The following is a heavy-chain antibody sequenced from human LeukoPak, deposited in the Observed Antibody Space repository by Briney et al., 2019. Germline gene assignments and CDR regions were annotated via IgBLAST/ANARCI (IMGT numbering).Heavy chain of an antibody. CDR2: IYSSGNT. J-gene: IGHJ6*03. CDR3: ARTAERQQMVQGTYFYYYFMDV. CDR1: GASISSSNYY. V-gene: IGHV4-39*07. Sequence: PSETLSLTCAVSGASISSSNYYWGWVRQSPGKGLEWIGNIYSSGNTYYNASLTSRVTMYIDTSKNQFSLNLTSVTAADTAVYFCARTAERQQMVQGTYFYYYFMDVWAKGTTVTISS. D-gene: IGHD6-13*01.